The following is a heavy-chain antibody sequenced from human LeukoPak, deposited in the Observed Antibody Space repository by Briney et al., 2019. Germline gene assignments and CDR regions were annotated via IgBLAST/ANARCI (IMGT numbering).Heavy chain of an antibody. CDR2: IKQDGSEK. J-gene: IGHJ4*02. CDR1: GFTFSSYW. Sequence: GGSLRLSCAASGFTFSSYWMSWVRQAPGKGLEWVANIKQDGSEKYYVDSVKGRFTISRDNAKNSLYLQMNSLRAEDTAVYYCARDDIVVVPAVSHNVDYWGQGTLVAVSS. V-gene: IGHV3-7*01. D-gene: IGHD2-2*01. CDR3: ARDDIVVVPAVSHNVDY.